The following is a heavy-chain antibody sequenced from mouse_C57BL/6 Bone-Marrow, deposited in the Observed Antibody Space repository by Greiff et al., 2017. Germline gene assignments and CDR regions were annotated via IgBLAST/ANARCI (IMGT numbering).Heavy chain of an antibody. J-gene: IGHJ2*01. CDR1: GFNIKDDY. Sequence: VQLQQSGAELVRPGASVKLSCTASGFNIKDDYMHWVKQRPEQGLEWIGWIDPENGDTEYASKFQGKATITSDTSSNTAYLQLSSLTSEDTAVYYGTTRTGPYYFDYWGQGTTLTVSS. V-gene: IGHV14-4*01. CDR3: TTRTGPYYFDY. D-gene: IGHD4-1*01. CDR2: IDPENGDT.